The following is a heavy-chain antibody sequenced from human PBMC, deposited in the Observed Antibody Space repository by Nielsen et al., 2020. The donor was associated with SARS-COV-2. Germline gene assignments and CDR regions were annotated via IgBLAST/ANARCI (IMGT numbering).Heavy chain of an antibody. V-gene: IGHV4-34*01. J-gene: IGHJ5*02. CDR2: VNYRGGT. Sequence: GSLRLSCAVYGGSFGGYYWSWIRQPPGKGLEWIGEVNYRGGTNYNPSLKSRVTISVDTSKNQFSLKLSSVTAADTAVYYCARLEKSINWFDPWGQGTLVTVSS. CDR3: ARLEKSINWFDP. CDR1: GGSFGGYY.